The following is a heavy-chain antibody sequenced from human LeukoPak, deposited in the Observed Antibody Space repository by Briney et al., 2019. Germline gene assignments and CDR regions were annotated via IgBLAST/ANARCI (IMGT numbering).Heavy chain of an antibody. J-gene: IGHJ4*02. D-gene: IGHD1-26*01. CDR2: IKGNGSDT. CDR1: GFTFSGHY. CDR3: ARDHRWSYDY. V-gene: IGHV3-74*01. Sequence: GGSLRLSCAASGFTFSGHYMHWVRQAPGKGLVWVSHIKGNGSDTRYADSVEGRFIISRDNAKNTLYLQMNSLRAEDTGVYFCARDHRWSYDYWGQGTLVTVSS.